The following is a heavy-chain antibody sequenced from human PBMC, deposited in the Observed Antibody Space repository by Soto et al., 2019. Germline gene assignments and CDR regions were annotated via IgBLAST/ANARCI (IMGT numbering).Heavy chain of an antibody. Sequence: QVHLVESGGGVVQPGGSLRLSCAASGFTFNSYAMHWVRQAPGKGLDWVTFISYDARNKYYKDSVRGRFITSRDNSKNTLYLQMNSLRTEDTALYYCVRVGVHWGFSDGPQSYIDAFDIWGQGTMVTVSS. CDR1: GFTFNSYA. D-gene: IGHD3-16*01. J-gene: IGHJ3*02. V-gene: IGHV3-30*04. CDR2: ISYDARNK. CDR3: VRVGVHWGFSDGPQSYIDAFDI.